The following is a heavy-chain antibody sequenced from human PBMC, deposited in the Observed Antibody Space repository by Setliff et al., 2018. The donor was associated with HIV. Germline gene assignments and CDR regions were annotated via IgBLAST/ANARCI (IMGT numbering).Heavy chain of an antibody. J-gene: IGHJ6*03. D-gene: IGHD5-12*01. CDR3: ARDGYNYKKGTSYMDV. CDR1: GGTFSSYA. V-gene: IGHV1-69*13. CDR2: IIPIFGTS. Sequence: SVKVSCKASGGTFSSYAVSWVRQAPGQGLEWMGGIIPIFGTSNYARNFQARVTITEDESTSTAYMELSGLRSEDTAVYYCARDGYNYKKGTSYMDVWGKGTTVTVSS.